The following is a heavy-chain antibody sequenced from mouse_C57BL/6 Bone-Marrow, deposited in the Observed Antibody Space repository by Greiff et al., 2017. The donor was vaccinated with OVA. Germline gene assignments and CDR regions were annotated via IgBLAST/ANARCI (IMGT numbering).Heavy chain of an antibody. J-gene: IGHJ2*01. CDR1: GYSFTGYY. Sequence: EVQLQQSGPELVKPGASVKISCKASGYSFTGYYMHWVKQSHGNILDWIGYIYPYDGVSSYNHKFKGKATFTVDTSSSTAYMELSSLTSEDSADYYCASSAPGFWGQGTTLTVSS. CDR2: IYPYDGVS. D-gene: IGHD3-2*02. V-gene: IGHV1-31*01. CDR3: ASSAPGF.